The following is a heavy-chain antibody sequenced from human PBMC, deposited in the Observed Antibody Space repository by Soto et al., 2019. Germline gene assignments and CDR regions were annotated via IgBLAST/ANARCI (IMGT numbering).Heavy chain of an antibody. D-gene: IGHD6-13*01. V-gene: IGHV3-23*01. CDR3: AKDQGGSWYEIDY. J-gene: IGHJ4*02. CDR1: GFTFSNYA. Sequence: EVQLLESGGGLVQPGGSLRLSCAASGFTFSNYAVTWVRQAPGKGLEWVSTISGSGGSTYYADSVKGRFTISRDNSKNTLDLQMNSLRAEETAVYYCAKDQGGSWYEIDYWGQGTLVTVSS. CDR2: ISGSGGST.